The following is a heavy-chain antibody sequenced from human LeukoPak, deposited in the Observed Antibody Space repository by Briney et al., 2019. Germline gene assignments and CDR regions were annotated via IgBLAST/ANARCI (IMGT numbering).Heavy chain of an antibody. Sequence: TSETLSLTCAVSGGSISSSNWWSWVRQPPGKGLEWIGEIYHSGSTNYNPSLKSRVTISVDKSKNQFSLKLSSVTAADTAVYYCARGHYADYKKDVDYWGQGTLVTVSS. CDR1: GGSISSSNW. J-gene: IGHJ4*02. CDR2: IYHSGST. CDR3: ARGHYADYKKDVDY. V-gene: IGHV4-4*02. D-gene: IGHD4-17*01.